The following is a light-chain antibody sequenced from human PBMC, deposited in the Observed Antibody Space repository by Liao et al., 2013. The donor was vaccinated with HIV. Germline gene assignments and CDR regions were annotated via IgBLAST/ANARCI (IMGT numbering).Light chain of an antibody. CDR2: KDS. V-gene: IGLV3-25*03. CDR3: QSADSSGTCPV. Sequence: SYELTQPPSVSVSPGQTARITCSGDALSKQYAYWYQQKPGQAPVLLIYKDSERPSGIPERFSGSSSGTTVTLTISGVQAEDEADYYCQSADSSGTCPVFGGGTKLTVL. CDR1: ALSKQY. J-gene: IGLJ3*02.